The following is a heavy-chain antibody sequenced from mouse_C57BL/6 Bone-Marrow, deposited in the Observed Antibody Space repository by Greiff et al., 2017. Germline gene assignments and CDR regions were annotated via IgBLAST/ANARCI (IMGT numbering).Heavy chain of an antibody. D-gene: IGHD2-12*01. J-gene: IGHJ3*01. CDR2: FYPGGGSI. Sequence: VQLQQSGAELVKPGASVKLSCKASGYTFTEYTIHWVKQRPGQGLEWIGWFYPGGGSIKYNAKFKGKATLTVDKSSSTVYMQLSRLTSEDSAVYFCARHEDTYDVGFAYWGQGTLVTVSA. CDR1: GYTFTEYT. V-gene: IGHV1-62-2*01. CDR3: ARHEDTYDVGFAY.